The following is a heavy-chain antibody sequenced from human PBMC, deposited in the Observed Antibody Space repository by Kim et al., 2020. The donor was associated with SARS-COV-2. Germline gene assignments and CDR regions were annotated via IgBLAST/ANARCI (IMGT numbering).Heavy chain of an antibody. V-gene: IGHV4-39*01. D-gene: IGHD3-3*01. Sequence: SETLSLTCTVSGGSISSSSYYWGWIRQPPGKGLEWIGSIYYSGSTYYNPSLKSRVTISVDTSKNQFSLKLSSVTAADTAVYYCARQRITSFGEDKDAFD. J-gene: IGHJ3*02. CDR3: ARQRITSFGEDKDAFD. CDR2: IYYSGST. CDR1: GGSISSSSYY.